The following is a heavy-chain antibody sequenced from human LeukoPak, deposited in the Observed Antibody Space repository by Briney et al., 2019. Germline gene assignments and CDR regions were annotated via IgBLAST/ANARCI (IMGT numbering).Heavy chain of an antibody. D-gene: IGHD3-10*01. V-gene: IGHV4-4*07. CDR1: GGSITSYY. CDR3: ARDSGTTGEVKFDP. J-gene: IGHJ5*02. CDR2: IYFSGIT. Sequence: SETLSLTCTVSGGSITSYYWSWIRQPARKGLEWIGRIYFSGITDYNPSLQSRVARSVDSSKTQFSLKLSSVTAADTAIYYCARDSGTTGEVKFDPWGQGTLVTVSS.